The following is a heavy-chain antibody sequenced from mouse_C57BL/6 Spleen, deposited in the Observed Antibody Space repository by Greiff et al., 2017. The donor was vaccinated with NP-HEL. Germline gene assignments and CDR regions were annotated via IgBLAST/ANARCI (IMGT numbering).Heavy chain of an antibody. D-gene: IGHD1-1*01. Sequence: EVHLVESGGGLVKPGGSLKLSCAASGFTFSDYGMHWVRQAPEKGLEWVAYISSGSSTIYYADTVKGRFTISRDNAKNTLFLQMTSLRSEDTAMYYCARRSSYVDWYFDVWGTGTTVTVSS. J-gene: IGHJ1*03. V-gene: IGHV5-17*01. CDR3: ARRSSYVDWYFDV. CDR1: GFTFSDYG. CDR2: ISSGSSTI.